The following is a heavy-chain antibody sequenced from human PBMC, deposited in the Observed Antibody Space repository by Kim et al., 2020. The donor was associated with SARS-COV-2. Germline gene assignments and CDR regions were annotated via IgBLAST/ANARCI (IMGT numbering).Heavy chain of an antibody. V-gene: IGHV3-23*01. J-gene: IGHJ3*02. D-gene: IGHD3-3*01. CDR3: AKDLDFWSASEGAFDI. CDR1: GFTFSSYA. Sequence: GGSLRLSCAASGFTFSSYAMSWVRQAPGKGLEWVSAISGSGGSTYYADSVKGRFTISRDNSKNTLYLQMNSLRAEDTAVYYCAKDLDFWSASEGAFDIWGQGTMVTVSS. CDR2: ISGSGGST.